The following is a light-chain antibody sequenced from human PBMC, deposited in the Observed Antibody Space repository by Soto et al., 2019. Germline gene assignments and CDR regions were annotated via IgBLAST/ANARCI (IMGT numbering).Light chain of an antibody. CDR1: QSISSSY. J-gene: IGKJ1*01. CDR3: QQYAGSPWT. CDR2: GAS. Sequence: EIVLTQSPGTLSLSPGERATLSCRASQSISSSYLAWYQQRPGQAPRLLIYGASSRATGISDRFSGSGSGTDFTLTISRLEPEDFAVYYCQQYAGSPWTFGQGTKVDIK. V-gene: IGKV3-20*01.